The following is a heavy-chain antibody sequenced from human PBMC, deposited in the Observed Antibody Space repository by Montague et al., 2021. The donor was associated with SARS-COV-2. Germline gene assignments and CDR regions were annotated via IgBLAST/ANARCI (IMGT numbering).Heavy chain of an antibody. CDR1: GDSVSSNSAA. CDR3: ARDDPYCTNGVCYTGNWFDP. J-gene: IGHJ5*02. CDR2: TYYRSKWYN. D-gene: IGHD2-8*01. V-gene: IGHV6-1*01. Sequence: CAISGDSVSSNSAAWNWIRQSPSRGLEWQGRTYYRSKWYNDYAVSVKSRITINPDTYKNQFSLQLNSVTPGDTAVYYCARDDPYCTNGVCYTGNWFDPWGQGTLVTVSS.